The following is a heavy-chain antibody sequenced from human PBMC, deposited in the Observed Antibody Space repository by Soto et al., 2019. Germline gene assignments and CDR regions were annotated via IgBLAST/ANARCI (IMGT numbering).Heavy chain of an antibody. CDR3: ARAWPSVDSYGSGVMDV. CDR2: IYHSGST. D-gene: IGHD5-18*01. J-gene: IGHJ6*02. CDR1: GGSISSSNW. Sequence: QVQLQESGPGLVKPSGTLSVTCAVSGGSISSSNWWNWVRQPPGQGLEWIGEIYHSGSTNYNPSLRSRVTISLDKYKNQFSLRVKSVTAADTAEYYCARAWPSVDSYGSGVMDVWGQGTTVTVSS. V-gene: IGHV4-4*02.